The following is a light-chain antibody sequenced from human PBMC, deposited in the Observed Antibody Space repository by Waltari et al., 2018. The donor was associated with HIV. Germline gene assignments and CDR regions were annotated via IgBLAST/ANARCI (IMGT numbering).Light chain of an antibody. CDR2: DAS. CDR1: QNIGNY. V-gene: IGKV3-11*01. Sequence: EVVLTQSPSTLSLSQGERATLSCRASQNIGNYLAWYQQKPGQAPSLLIYDASTRASGIPARFSGSGSGTDFTLTISSLEPEDVAVYYCQQRSNWPPVTFGQGTRLEI. CDR3: QQRSNWPPVT. J-gene: IGKJ5*01.